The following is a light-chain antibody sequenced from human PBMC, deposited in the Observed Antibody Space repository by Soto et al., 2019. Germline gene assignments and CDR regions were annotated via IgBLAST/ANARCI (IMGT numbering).Light chain of an antibody. CDR2: KAS. CDR3: QQYNNYPRT. CDR1: QTISSW. V-gene: IGKV1-5*03. Sequence: DIQMTQSPSTLPASVGDRVTITCRASQTISSWLAWYQQKPGKAPKLLIYKASTLKSGVPSRFSGSGSGTEFTLTISSLQPDDLATYYCQQYNNYPRTFGQGTKVDNK. J-gene: IGKJ1*01.